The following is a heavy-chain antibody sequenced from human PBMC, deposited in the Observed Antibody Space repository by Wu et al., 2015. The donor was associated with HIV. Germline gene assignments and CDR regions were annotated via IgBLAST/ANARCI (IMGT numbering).Heavy chain of an antibody. D-gene: IGHD2-21*01. CDR3: ARANRAYCGGDCYFTFDP. J-gene: IGHJ5*02. CDR1: GGTFSSYA. Sequence: QVQLVQSGAEVKKPGSSVKVSCKASGGTFSSYAISWVRQAPGQGLEWMGGIIPIFGTANYAQKFQGRVTITADESTSTAYMELSSLRSEDTAVYYCARANRAYCGGDCYFTFDPWGQGTLVTVSS. V-gene: IGHV1-69*12. CDR2: IIPIFGTA.